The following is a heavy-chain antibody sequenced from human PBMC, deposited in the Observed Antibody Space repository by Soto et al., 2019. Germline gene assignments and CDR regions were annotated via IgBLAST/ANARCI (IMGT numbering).Heavy chain of an antibody. CDR3: ARGGTVDIVATRWFDP. V-gene: IGHV4-34*01. D-gene: IGHD5-12*01. CDR1: GGSFSGYY. Sequence: SQTLSLTCAVYGGSFSGYYWSWIRQPPGKGLEWIGEINHSGSTNYNPSLKSRVTISVDTSKNQFSLKLSSVTAADTAVYYCARGGTVDIVATRWFDPWGQGTLVTVSS. CDR2: INHSGST. J-gene: IGHJ5*02.